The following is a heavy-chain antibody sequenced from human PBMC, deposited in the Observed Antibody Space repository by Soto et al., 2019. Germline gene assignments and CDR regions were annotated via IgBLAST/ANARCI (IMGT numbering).Heavy chain of an antibody. CDR2: IYYSGGT. Sequence: SKTLALSCTVSGAALSSGGYFYTWVRQPPGKGLEWLGYIYYSGGTNYNPSLKSRVTISLDKSKSQFSLRLISVTAADTAVYYFTRKQSHHNYFDSSGQAILLTVSS. J-gene: IGHJ5*01. V-gene: IGHV4-61*08. D-gene: IGHD6-19*01. CDR1: GAALSSGGYF. CDR3: TRKQSHHNYFDS.